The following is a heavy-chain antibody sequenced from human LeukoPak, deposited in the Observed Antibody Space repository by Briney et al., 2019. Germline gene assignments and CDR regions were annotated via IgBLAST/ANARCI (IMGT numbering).Heavy chain of an antibody. CDR2: INPNSGGT. V-gene: IGHV1-2*02. J-gene: IGHJ4*02. D-gene: IGHD6-13*01. CDR3: ARDGSSWSFGADY. Sequence: ASVKVSCKASGYTFTGYYMHWVRQAPGQGLEWMGWINPNSGGTNYAQKFQGRVTMTRDTSISTAYMELSRLRSDDTAVYYCARDGSSWSFGADYWGQGTLVTVSS. CDR1: GYTFTGYY.